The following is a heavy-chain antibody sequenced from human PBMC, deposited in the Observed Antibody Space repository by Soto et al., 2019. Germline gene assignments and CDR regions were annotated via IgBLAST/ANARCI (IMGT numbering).Heavy chain of an antibody. V-gene: IGHV4-34*01. D-gene: IGHD1-26*01. Sequence: PSETLSLTCAVCGGSFSGHYWSWIRQPPGKGLEWIGEINHSGGTSYNPSLKSRVTISVDTSKNQFSLKLSSVTAADTAVYYCARESRVDSGSYYYFDYWGQGTLVTVSS. J-gene: IGHJ4*02. CDR1: GGSFSGHY. CDR2: INHSGGT. CDR3: ARESRVDSGSYYYFDY.